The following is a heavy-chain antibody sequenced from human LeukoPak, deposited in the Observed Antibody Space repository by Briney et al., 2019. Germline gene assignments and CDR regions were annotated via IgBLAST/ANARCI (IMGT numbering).Heavy chain of an antibody. CDR3: AREEMATINQGGKGVDY. V-gene: IGHV4-34*01. Sequence: SETLSLTCTVSGGSISSYYWSWIRQPAGKGLEWIGEINHSGSTNYNPSLKSRVTISVDTSKNQFSLKLSSVTAADTAVYYCAREEMATINQGGKGVDYWGQGTLVTVSS. D-gene: IGHD5-24*01. CDR1: GGSISSYY. CDR2: INHSGST. J-gene: IGHJ4*02.